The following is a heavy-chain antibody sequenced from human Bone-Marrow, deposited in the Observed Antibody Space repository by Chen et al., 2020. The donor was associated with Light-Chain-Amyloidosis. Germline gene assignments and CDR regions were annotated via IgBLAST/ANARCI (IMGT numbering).Heavy chain of an antibody. J-gene: IGHJ6*02. D-gene: IGHD3-3*01. Sequence: QVQLVQSGTEVKKPGASVKVSCKASGYTFTGYHIHWVRQAPGQGLEWMGWIKPTSGGTNYAQKFQDLVTMTRDRSISTAYMEVSRLRADDTAVYYCARVMTEAVFGVVAAGMDVWGQGTTVTVSS. CDR2: IKPTSGGT. CDR1: GYTFTGYH. V-gene: IGHV1-2*02. CDR3: ARVMTEAVFGVVAAGMDV.